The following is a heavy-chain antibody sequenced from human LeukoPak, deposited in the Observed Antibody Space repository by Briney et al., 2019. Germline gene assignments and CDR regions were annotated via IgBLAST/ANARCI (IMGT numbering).Heavy chain of an antibody. CDR1: GFTFSSYG. J-gene: IGHJ4*02. D-gene: IGHD5-18*01. CDR2: ISGSGGST. CDR3: AKDHARGYSYGYRY. V-gene: IGHV3-23*01. Sequence: GGSLRLSCAASGFTFSSYGMSWVRQAPGKGLEWVSAISGSGGSTYYADSVKGRFTISRDNSKNTLYLQMNSLRAEDTAVYYCAKDHARGYSYGYRYWGQGTLVTVSS.